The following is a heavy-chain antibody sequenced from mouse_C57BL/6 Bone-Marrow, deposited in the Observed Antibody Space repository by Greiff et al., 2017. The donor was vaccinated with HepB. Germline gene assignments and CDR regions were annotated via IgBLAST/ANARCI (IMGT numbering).Heavy chain of an antibody. V-gene: IGHV1-69*01. Sequence: QVQLQQPGAELVMPGASVKLSCKASGYTFTSYWMHWVKQRPGHGLEWIGEIDPSDSYTNYNQKFKGKSTLTVDKSSSTAYMQLSSLTSEDSAVYYCACYGNYRFAYWGQGTLVTVSA. D-gene: IGHD2-1*01. CDR1: GYTFTSYW. J-gene: IGHJ3*01. CDR3: ACYGNYRFAY. CDR2: IDPSDSYT.